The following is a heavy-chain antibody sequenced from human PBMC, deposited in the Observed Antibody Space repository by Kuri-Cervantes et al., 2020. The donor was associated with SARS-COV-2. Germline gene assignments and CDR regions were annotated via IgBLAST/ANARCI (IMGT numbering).Heavy chain of an antibody. CDR1: GGSISSSSYY. V-gene: IGHV4-39*07. J-gene: IGHJ6*03. Sequence: ESLKISCTVSGGSISSSSYYWGWIRQPPGKGLEWIGDMNTSGSANYNPSLRSRFTISVDTSKNQFSLKLSSVTAADTAVYYCARDPSAAAGPYYYYYYMDVWGKGTTVTVSS. CDR3: ARDPSAAAGPYYYYYYMDV. D-gene: IGHD6-13*01. CDR2: MNTSGSA.